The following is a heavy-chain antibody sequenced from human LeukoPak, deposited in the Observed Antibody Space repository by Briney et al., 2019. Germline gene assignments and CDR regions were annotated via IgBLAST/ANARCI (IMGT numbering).Heavy chain of an antibody. CDR1: GFTFSSYA. CDR2: INGRDGST. Sequence: GGSLRLSCAASGFTFSSYAMSWVRQAPGKGLEWVSGINGRDGSTYHADSVKGRFTISRDNSKNTLYLQMNSLRAEDTAVYYCAKAGSIRFDYWGQGTLVTVSS. D-gene: IGHD1-26*01. CDR3: AKAGSIRFDY. J-gene: IGHJ4*02. V-gene: IGHV3-23*01.